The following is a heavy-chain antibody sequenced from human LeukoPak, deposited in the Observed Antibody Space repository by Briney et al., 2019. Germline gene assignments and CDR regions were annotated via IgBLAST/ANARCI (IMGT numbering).Heavy chain of an antibody. V-gene: IGHV3-43*01. Sequence: GGSLRLSCAASGFTFDDYTMHWVRQAPGKGLEWVSLISWDGDSTYYADSVKGRFTISRDNAKNTLYLQMNSLRAEDTAVYYCARDRYYAVDYWGQGTLVTVSS. J-gene: IGHJ4*02. CDR2: ISWDGDST. CDR3: ARDRYYAVDY. CDR1: GFTFDDYT. D-gene: IGHD3-10*01.